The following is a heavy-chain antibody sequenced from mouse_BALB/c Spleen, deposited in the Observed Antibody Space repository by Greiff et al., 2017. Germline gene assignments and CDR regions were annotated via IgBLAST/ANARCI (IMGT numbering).Heavy chain of an antibody. D-gene: IGHD2-3*01. CDR3: ASLDGYYGSWYFDV. V-gene: IGHV2-9*02. CDR1: GFSLTSYG. CDR2: IWAGGST. Sequence: QVQLQQSGPGLVAPSQSLSITCTVSGFSLTSYGVHWVRQPPGKGLEWLGVIWAGGSTNYNSALMSRLSISKDNSKSQVFLKMNSLQTDDTAMYYCASLDGYYGSWYFDVWGAGTTVTVSS. J-gene: IGHJ1*01.